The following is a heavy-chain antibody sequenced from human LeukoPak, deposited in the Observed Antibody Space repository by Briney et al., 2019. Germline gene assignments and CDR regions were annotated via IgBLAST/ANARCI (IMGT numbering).Heavy chain of an antibody. V-gene: IGHV4-59*08. CDR2: VYYSGST. CDR1: GGAISSYY. Sequence: SETLSLTCTVSGGAISSYYWSWIRQPPGKGLEWIGYVYYSGSTNYNPSLKSRVTISVDTSKNQFSLKLSSVTAADTAVYYCARVPGTSVYFDYWGQGTLVTVSS. D-gene: IGHD3-10*01. J-gene: IGHJ4*02. CDR3: ARVPGTSVYFDY.